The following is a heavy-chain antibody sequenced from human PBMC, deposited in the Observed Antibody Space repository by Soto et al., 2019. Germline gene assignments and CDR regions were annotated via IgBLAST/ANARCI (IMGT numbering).Heavy chain of an antibody. CDR2: IIHSGNT. CDR3: ARARRDGYNSHFDY. J-gene: IGHJ4*02. Sequence: SETLSLTCTVSDYSIGSGYYWGWIRQPPGKGLEWIGSIIHSGNTNYNPSLKSRVTMSVDTSKNQFSLKLSSVTAADTAVYYCARARRDGYNSHFDYWGQGTLVTVSS. CDR1: DYSIGSGYY. V-gene: IGHV4-38-2*02. D-gene: IGHD5-12*01.